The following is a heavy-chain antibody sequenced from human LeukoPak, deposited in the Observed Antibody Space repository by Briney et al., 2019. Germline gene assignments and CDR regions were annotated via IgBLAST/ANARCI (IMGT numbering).Heavy chain of an antibody. Sequence: PGGSLRLSCAASGFTFSSYAMSWVRQPPGKGLEWVSAISGSGGSTYYADSVKGRFTISRDNSKNTLYLQMNSLRAEDTAVYYCAKDGQLLPLYFDYWGQGTLVTVSS. CDR1: GFTFSSYA. J-gene: IGHJ4*02. D-gene: IGHD2-15*01. CDR3: AKDGQLLPLYFDY. CDR2: ISGSGGST. V-gene: IGHV3-23*01.